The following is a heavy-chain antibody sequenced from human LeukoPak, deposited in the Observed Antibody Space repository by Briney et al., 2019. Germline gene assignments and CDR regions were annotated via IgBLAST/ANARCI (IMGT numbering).Heavy chain of an antibody. V-gene: IGHV3-7*01. CDR3: ARGEYGDYGVRYYYMDV. Sequence: GGSLRLSCAASQFTFSRYWMSWVRQAPGKGLEWVANIKQDGSEKYYVDSVKGRFTISRDNAKNSLYLQMNSLRAEDTAVYYCARGEYGDYGVRYYYMDVWGKGTTVTVSS. CDR2: IKQDGSEK. D-gene: IGHD4-17*01. J-gene: IGHJ6*03. CDR1: QFTFSRYW.